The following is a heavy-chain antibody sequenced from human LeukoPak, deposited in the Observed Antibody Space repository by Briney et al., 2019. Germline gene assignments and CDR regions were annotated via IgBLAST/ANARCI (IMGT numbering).Heavy chain of an antibody. D-gene: IGHD4-17*01. Sequence: GGSLRLSCAASGFTDSSNYMSWVRQAPGKGLEWVSVIYSGGSTYYADSVKGRFTISRDNSKNTLYLQMNSLRAEDTAVYYCARGNDYGDYGGSYWGQGTLVTVSS. J-gene: IGHJ4*02. CDR3: ARGNDYGDYGGSY. CDR1: GFTDSSNY. V-gene: IGHV3-66*02. CDR2: IYSGGST.